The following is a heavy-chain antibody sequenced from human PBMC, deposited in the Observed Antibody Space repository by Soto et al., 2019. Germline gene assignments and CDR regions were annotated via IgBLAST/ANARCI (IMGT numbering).Heavy chain of an antibody. Sequence: QVQLVESGGGVVQSGRSLRLSCAASGFVFSDYAMHWVRQAPGKGLEWLTMIWSDGSNKFYADSLKDQLTISRDNSNNMVFLEMSGLRAEDSAVYYCAREGGSGWRLDYWGQGTLVSVSS. CDR3: AREGGSGWRLDY. J-gene: IGHJ4*02. CDR1: GFVFSDYA. D-gene: IGHD6-19*01. CDR2: IWSDGSNK. V-gene: IGHV3-33*01.